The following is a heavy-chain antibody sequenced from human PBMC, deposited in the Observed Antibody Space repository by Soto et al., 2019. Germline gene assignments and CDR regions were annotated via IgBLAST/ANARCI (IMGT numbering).Heavy chain of an antibody. CDR1: GFTFSSYA. CDR2: ISYDGSNK. CDR3: ARAYEGDSFDY. V-gene: IGHV3-30-3*01. Sequence: QVQLVESGGGVVQPGRSLRLSCAASGFTFSSYAMHWVRQAPGKGLEWVAVISYDGSNKYYADSVKGRFTSSRDNSKNTLYLQMTSLRAEDTAVYYCARAYEGDSFDYWRQGTLVTLSS. D-gene: IGHD3-16*01. J-gene: IGHJ4*02.